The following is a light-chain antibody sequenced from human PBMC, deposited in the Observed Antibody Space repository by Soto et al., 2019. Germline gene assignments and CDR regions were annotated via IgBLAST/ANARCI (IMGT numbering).Light chain of an antibody. Sequence: EIVLTQSPGTLSFSTGERATLSCRASQSVSSSYLAWYQQTPGQAPRLLVYGASSRATGIPDRFSGSGSGTDFTLTISCLPPDDFATYYCQQYDSPITFGQGTRLEI. CDR2: GAS. CDR1: QSVSSSY. CDR3: QQYDSPIT. J-gene: IGKJ5*01. V-gene: IGKV3-20*01.